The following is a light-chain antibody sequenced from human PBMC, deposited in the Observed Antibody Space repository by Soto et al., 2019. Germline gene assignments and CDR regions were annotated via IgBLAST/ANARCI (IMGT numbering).Light chain of an antibody. CDR3: QQRSNWPPLT. V-gene: IGKV1-5*01. CDR1: QSISSW. CDR2: DAS. Sequence: DIQMTQSPSTLSATAGDRVTITCRASQSISSWLAWYQHKPGKAPKLLIYDASNLDSGVPSRFSGSGSGTDFTLTISSLEPEDFAVYYCQQRSNWPPLTFGGGTKVEIK. J-gene: IGKJ4*01.